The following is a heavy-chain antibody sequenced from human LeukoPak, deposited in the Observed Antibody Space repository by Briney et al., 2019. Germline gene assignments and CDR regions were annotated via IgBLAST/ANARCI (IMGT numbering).Heavy chain of an antibody. D-gene: IGHD6-13*01. CDR2: IYHSGST. V-gene: IGHV4-30-2*01. CDR3: ASALNSSSWYVY. J-gene: IGHJ4*02. Sequence: PSETLSLTCTVSGGSISSGGYYWRWIRQPPGKGLEWIGYIYHSGSTYYNPSLKSRVTISVGRSKNQFSLKLSSVTAADTAVYYCASALNSSSWYVYWGQGTLVTVSS. CDR1: GGSISSGGYY.